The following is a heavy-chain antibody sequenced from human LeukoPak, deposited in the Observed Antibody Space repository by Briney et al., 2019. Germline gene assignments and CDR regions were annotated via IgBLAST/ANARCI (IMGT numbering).Heavy chain of an antibody. CDR3: ERDRGYYYGSGSYPSY. CDR2: INPNSGGT. J-gene: IGHJ4*02. D-gene: IGHD3-10*01. V-gene: IGHV1-2*02. CDR1: GYTFTGYY. Sequence: ASVKVSCKASGYTFTGYYMHWVRQAPGQGLEWMGWINPNSGGTNYAQKFQGRVTMTRDTSISTAYMELSRLRSDDTAVYYCERDRGYYYGSGSYPSYWGQGTLVTVSS.